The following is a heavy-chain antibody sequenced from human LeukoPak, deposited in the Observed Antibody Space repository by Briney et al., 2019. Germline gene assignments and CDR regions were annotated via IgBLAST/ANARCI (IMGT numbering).Heavy chain of an antibody. CDR2: INPNSGGT. D-gene: IGHD3-3*01. J-gene: IGHJ6*03. CDR1: GYTLTSYY. Sequence: ASVKVSCKASGYTLTSYYMHWVRQAPGQGLEWMGWINPNSGGTNYAQKFQGRVTMTRDTSISTAYMELSRLRSDDTAVYYCATPSPLRFLEWFPRDYYYYMDVWGKGTTVTVSS. V-gene: IGHV1-2*02. CDR3: ATPSPLRFLEWFPRDYYYYMDV.